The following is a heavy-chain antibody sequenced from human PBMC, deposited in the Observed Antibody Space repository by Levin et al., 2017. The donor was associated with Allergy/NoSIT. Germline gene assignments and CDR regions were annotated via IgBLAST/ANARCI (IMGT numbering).Heavy chain of an antibody. V-gene: IGHV3-23*01. CDR1: GFTFSSYA. CDR2: ISGSGGRT. D-gene: IGHD3-9*01. Sequence: GESLKISCAASGFTFSSYAMSWVRQAPGKGLEWVSAISGSGGRTHYADSVKGRFTISRDNSKNTLYLQVNSLRAEDPAVYYCAKDLGSVYYDILTGYDYWGQGTLVTVSS. J-gene: IGHJ4*02. CDR3: AKDLGSVYYDILTGYDY.